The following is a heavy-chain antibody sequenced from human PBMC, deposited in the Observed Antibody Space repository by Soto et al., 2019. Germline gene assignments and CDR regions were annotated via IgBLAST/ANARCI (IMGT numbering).Heavy chain of an antibody. V-gene: IGHV4-34*01. CDR1: GGSFSGYY. Sequence: SETLSLTCAVYGGSFSGYYWSWIRQPPGKGLEWIGEINHSGSTNYNPSLKSRVTISVDTSKNQFSLKLSSVTAADTAVYYCARGIGEDYYGSGSYYSPPFDYWGQGTLVTVSS. CDR3: ARGIGEDYYGSGSYYSPPFDY. J-gene: IGHJ4*02. CDR2: INHSGST. D-gene: IGHD3-10*01.